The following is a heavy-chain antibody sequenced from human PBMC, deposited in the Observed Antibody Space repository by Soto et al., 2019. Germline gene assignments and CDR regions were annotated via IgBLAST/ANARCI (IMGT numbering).Heavy chain of an antibody. D-gene: IGHD5-12*01. CDR1: GSSISSYY. V-gene: IGHV4-59*08. CDR3: ARGGYGATISPFDY. CDR2: IYYSGST. Sequence: QVQLQEAGPGLVKPSETLSLTCTVSGSSISSYYWSWIRQPPGKGLEWIGYIYYSGSTNYNPSLKSRVTISVDTSKNQFSLKLSSVTAADTAVYYCARGGYGATISPFDYWGQGTLVTVSS. J-gene: IGHJ4*02.